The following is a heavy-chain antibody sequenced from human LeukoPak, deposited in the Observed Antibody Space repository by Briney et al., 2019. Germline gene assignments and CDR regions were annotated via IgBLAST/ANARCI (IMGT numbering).Heavy chain of an antibody. CDR2: IYSGGST. J-gene: IGHJ6*03. V-gene: IGHV3-53*01. CDR1: GFTVSSNY. CDR3: ARDSGLWSGYYYYMDV. D-gene: IGHD3-3*01. Sequence: GGSLRLSCAASGFTVSSNYMSWVRQAPGKGLEWVSVIYSGGSTYYADSVKGRFTISRDNSKNTQYLQMNSLRAEDTAVYYCARDSGLWSGYYYYMDVWGKGTTVTVSS.